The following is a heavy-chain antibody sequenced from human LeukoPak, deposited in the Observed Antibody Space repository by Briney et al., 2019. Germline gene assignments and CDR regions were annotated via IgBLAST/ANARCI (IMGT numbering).Heavy chain of an antibody. V-gene: IGHV1-18*01. CDR3: ARANYYGSGSPIGRYDY. D-gene: IGHD3-10*01. CDR1: GYTFTSYG. Sequence: ASVKVSCKASGYTFTSYGISWVRQAPGQGLEWMGWISAYNGNTNYAQKLQGRVTMTTDTSTSTAYMELRSPRSDDTAVYYCARANYYGSGSPIGRYDYWGQGTLVTVSS. CDR2: ISAYNGNT. J-gene: IGHJ4*02.